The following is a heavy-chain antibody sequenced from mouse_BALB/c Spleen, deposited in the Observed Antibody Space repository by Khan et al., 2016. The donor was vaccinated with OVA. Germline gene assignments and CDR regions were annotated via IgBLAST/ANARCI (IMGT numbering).Heavy chain of an antibody. V-gene: IGHV1-4*01. Sequence: VQLQESGAELARPGASVKMSCKASGYTFTTYTIHWVKQRPGQGLEWIGYIIPSTDYTTYNQKFMDKATLTADKSSSTAYMQLSSLTSDDSAVYYCAKEGAYYRSDGWFAYWGQGTLVTVSA. CDR3: AKEGAYYRSDGWFAY. J-gene: IGHJ3*01. CDR2: IIPSTDYT. D-gene: IGHD2-14*01. CDR1: GYTFTTYT.